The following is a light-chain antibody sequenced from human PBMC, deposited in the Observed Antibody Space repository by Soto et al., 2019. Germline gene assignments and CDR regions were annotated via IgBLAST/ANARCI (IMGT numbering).Light chain of an antibody. CDR3: QQSYSTPIT. CDR2: TAS. J-gene: IGKJ5*01. CDR1: QDIAIY. Sequence: IQLPQSPASLSASVGDRVTSTCRDSQDIAIYLAWYQQKPGEAPNLLIHTASTLHGGVPSRFSGSGSGTDFTHTINSLQPEDSATYYCQQSYSTPITFGQGTRLEIK. V-gene: IGKV1-39*01.